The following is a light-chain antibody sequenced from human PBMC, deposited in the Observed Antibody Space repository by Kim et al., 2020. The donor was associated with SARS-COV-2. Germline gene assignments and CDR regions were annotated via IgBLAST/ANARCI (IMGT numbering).Light chain of an antibody. J-gene: IGLJ2*01. V-gene: IGLV3-9*01. CDR1: NIGSKN. CDR2: RDS. CDR3: QVWDSSTAV. Sequence: VALRQTARISSGGNNIGSKNVHWYQQKPGQAPVLVIYRDSNRPSGIPERFSGSNSGNTATLTISRAQAGDEADYYCQVWDSSTAVFGGGTQLTVL.